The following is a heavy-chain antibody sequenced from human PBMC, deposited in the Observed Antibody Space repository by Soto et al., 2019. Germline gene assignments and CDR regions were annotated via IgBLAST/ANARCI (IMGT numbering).Heavy chain of an antibody. Sequence: QVQLVESGGGVVQPGRSLRLSCAASGFTFSSYGMHWVRQAPGKGLEWVAVIWYDGSNKYYADSVKGRFTISRDNSKNTLSRQMTSLKAEDTAVYYCASGAAAANYYYYGMDVWGQGTTVTVSS. CDR3: ASGAAAANYYYYGMDV. V-gene: IGHV3-33*01. J-gene: IGHJ6*02. CDR2: IWYDGSNK. CDR1: GFTFSSYG. D-gene: IGHD6-13*01.